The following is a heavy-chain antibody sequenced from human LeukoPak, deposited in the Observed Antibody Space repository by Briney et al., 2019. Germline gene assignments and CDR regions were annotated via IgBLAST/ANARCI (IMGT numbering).Heavy chain of an antibody. V-gene: IGHV3-53*01. Sequence: PGGSLRLSCTVSGFTVSSDSMSWVRQAPGKGLEWVSFIYSGGSTHYPDSVKGRSTISRDNSKNTLYLQMNSLRAEDTAVYYCARRAGAYSHPYDYWGQGTLVTVSS. CDR2: IYSGGST. D-gene: IGHD4/OR15-4a*01. CDR1: GFTVSSDS. CDR3: ARRAGAYSHPYDY. J-gene: IGHJ4*02.